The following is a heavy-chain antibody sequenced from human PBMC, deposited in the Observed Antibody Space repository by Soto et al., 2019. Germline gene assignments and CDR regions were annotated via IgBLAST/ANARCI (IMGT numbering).Heavy chain of an antibody. CDR3: ATMSSSGYPLDY. D-gene: IGHD3-22*01. CDR1: GGSVSSGSYY. CDR2: SYYTGRT. V-gene: IGHV4-61*01. Sequence: QVQLQESGPGLVKPSETLSLTCIVSGGSVSSGSYYCSWIRQPPGKGLEWIGFSYYTGRTSYNPSLKSRVTISVDTSNNQFALKRSSVTGADTAVYFCATMSSSGYPLDYWGRGTLVTVSS. J-gene: IGHJ4*02.